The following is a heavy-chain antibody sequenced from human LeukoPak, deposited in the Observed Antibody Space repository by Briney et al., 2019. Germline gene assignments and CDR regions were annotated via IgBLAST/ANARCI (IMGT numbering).Heavy chain of an antibody. Sequence: GGSLRLSCAASGFTFSSYWMSWVRQAPGKGLEWVANIKQDGSEKYYVDSVKGRFTISRDNAKNSLYLQMNSLRAEDTAVYYCARDPITFGGVIAYTFDYWGQGTLVTVSS. V-gene: IGHV3-7*01. CDR3: ARDPITFGGVIAYTFDY. CDR1: GFTFSSYW. J-gene: IGHJ4*02. CDR2: IKQDGSEK. D-gene: IGHD3-16*02.